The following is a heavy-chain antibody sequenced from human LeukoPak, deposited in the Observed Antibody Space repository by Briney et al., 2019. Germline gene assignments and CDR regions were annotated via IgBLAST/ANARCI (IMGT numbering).Heavy chain of an antibody. CDR2: TNPNSGGT. D-gene: IGHD3-22*01. V-gene: IGHV1-2*06. J-gene: IGHJ3*02. CDR3: ARDSITMILENAFDI. CDR1: GYTFTGYY. Sequence: ASVKVSCKASGYTFTGYYMHWVRQAPGQGLEWMGRTNPNSGGTNYAQKFQGRVTMTRDTSISTAYMELSRLRSDDTAVYYCARDSITMILENAFDIWGQGTMVTVSS.